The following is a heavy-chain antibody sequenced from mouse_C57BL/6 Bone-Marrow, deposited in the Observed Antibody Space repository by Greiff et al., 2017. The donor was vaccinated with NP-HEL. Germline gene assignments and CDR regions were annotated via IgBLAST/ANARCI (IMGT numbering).Heavy chain of an antibody. CDR2: ISSGSSTI. Sequence: EVKLMESGGGLVKPGGSLKLSCAASGFTFSDYGMHWVRQAPEKGLEWVAYISSGSSTIYYADTVKGRFTISRDNAKNTLFLQMTSLRSEDTAMYYCAKSSTTVVLHWYFDVWGTGTTVTVSS. J-gene: IGHJ1*03. V-gene: IGHV5-17*01. D-gene: IGHD1-1*01. CDR3: AKSSTTVVLHWYFDV. CDR1: GFTFSDYG.